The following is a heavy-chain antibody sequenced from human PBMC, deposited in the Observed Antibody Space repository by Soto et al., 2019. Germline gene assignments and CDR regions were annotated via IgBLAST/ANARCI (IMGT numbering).Heavy chain of an antibody. V-gene: IGHV4-59*01. J-gene: IGHJ4*02. CDR1: GGSISSYY. Sequence: SETLSLTCTVSGGSISSYYWSWIRQPPGKGLEWIGYIYYSGSTNYNPSLKSRVTISVDTSKNQFSLKLSSVTAADTAVYYCARGPAYYDILTGYYLYYWGQGTLVTVSS. CDR2: IYYSGST. CDR3: ARGPAYYDILTGYYLYY. D-gene: IGHD3-9*01.